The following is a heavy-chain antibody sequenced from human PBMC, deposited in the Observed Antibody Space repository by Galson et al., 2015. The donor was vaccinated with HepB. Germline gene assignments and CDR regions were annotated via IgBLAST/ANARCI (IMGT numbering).Heavy chain of an antibody. Sequence: QSGAEVKKPGESLKVSCTASGYTFTSYAMHWVRQAPGQRLEWMGWINAGNGNTKYSQKFQGRVTITRDTSASTAYMELSSLRSEDTAVYYCARVNDYGDYERGWNDWFDPWGQGTLVAVSS. J-gene: IGHJ5*02. CDR2: INAGNGNT. V-gene: IGHV1-3*01. CDR3: ARVNDYGDYERGWNDWFDP. CDR1: GYTFTSYA. D-gene: IGHD4-17*01.